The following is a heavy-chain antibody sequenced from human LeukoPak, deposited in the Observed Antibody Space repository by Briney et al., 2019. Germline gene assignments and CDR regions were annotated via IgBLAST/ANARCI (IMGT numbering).Heavy chain of an antibody. CDR2: ISSNGDTT. Sequence: GGSLRLSCAASGFTFSNYAMHWVRQAPGRGLEYVSAISSNGDTTHYANSVKGRFTISRDNSKNTLYLQMGSLRAEDMAVYYCAREEVYSYGDHWGQGTLVTVSS. J-gene: IGHJ4*02. CDR1: GFTFSNYA. CDR3: AREEVYSYGDH. D-gene: IGHD5-18*01. V-gene: IGHV3-64*01.